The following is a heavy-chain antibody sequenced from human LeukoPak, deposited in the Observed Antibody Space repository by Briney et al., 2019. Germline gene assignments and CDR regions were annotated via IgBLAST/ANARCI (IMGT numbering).Heavy chain of an antibody. V-gene: IGHV1-69*13. D-gene: IGHD3-22*01. CDR2: IIPIFGTA. CDR3: ARSFTYYYDSSGYYLIY. CDR1: GGTFSSYA. J-gene: IGHJ4*02. Sequence: SVKVSCKASGGTFSSYAISWVRQAPGQGLEWMGGIIPIFGTANYAQKFLGRVTITADESTSTAYMELSSLRSEDTAVYYCARSFTYYYDSSGYYLIYWGQGTLVTVSS.